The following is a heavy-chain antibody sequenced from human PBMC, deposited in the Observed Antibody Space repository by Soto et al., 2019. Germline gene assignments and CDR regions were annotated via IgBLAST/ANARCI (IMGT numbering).Heavy chain of an antibody. V-gene: IGHV4-30-2*01. CDR3: ASKAAGYDSSGYYSGYFDY. CDR2: IYHSGST. Sequence: QLQLQESGSGLVKPSQTLSLTCAVSGGSISSGGYSWSWIRQPPGKGLEWIGYIYHSGSTYCNPSLKSRVTISVDRSKNQFALKLSSVTAADTAVYYCASKAAGYDSSGYYSGYFDYWGQGTLVTVSS. D-gene: IGHD3-22*01. CDR1: GGSISSGGYS. J-gene: IGHJ4*02.